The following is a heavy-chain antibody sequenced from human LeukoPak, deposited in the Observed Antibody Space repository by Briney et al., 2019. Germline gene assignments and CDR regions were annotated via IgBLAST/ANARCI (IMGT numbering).Heavy chain of an antibody. J-gene: IGHJ4*02. CDR3: AKDMTTVVTYYFDY. V-gene: IGHV3-21*04. CDR1: GFTVSDYG. CDR2: ISRSSDYI. Sequence: GGSLRLSCGASGFTVSDYGMQWVRQAPGKGLEWVSFISRSSDYIYYADSVKGRFTISRDNSKNTLYLQMNSLRAEDTAVYYCAKDMTTVVTYYFDYWGQGTLVTVSS. D-gene: IGHD4-23*01.